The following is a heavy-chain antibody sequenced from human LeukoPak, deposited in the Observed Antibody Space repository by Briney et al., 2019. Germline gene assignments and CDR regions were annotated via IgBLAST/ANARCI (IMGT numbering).Heavy chain of an antibody. Sequence: SETLSLTCSVSDDSITMYYWTWIRQPPGKGLEWIGYVDHTGSTNFNPSLNGRVSISRDTTKNQFSLKLSSVTAADTAVYYCARRMAPGYYYYYMDVWGKGTTVTISS. V-gene: IGHV4-59*12. CDR3: ARRMAPGYYYYYMDV. CDR1: DDSITMYY. CDR2: VDHTGST. J-gene: IGHJ6*03. D-gene: IGHD5-24*01.